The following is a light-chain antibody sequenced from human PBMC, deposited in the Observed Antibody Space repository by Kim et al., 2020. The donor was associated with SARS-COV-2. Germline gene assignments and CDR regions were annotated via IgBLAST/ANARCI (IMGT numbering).Light chain of an antibody. Sequence: SSSVGDKVTSTCRASPDIGTWLAWYQQKPGKAPNLLIYRASSLESGVPSRFSGSGAGTGFTLTISSLQPDDFATYYCQHYSRFPYTFGQGTKLEI. CDR1: PDIGTW. J-gene: IGKJ2*01. CDR2: RAS. V-gene: IGKV1-5*03. CDR3: QHYSRFPYT.